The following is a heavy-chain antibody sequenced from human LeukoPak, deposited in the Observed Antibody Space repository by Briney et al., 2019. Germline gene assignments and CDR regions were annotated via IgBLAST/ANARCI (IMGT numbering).Heavy chain of an antibody. J-gene: IGHJ4*02. D-gene: IGHD3-3*01. CDR2: ISSSGSTI. CDR1: GFTFSSCE. Sequence: GGSLRLSCAASGFTFSSCEMNWVRQAPGKGLEWVSYISSSGSTIYYADSVKGRFTISRDNAKNSLYLQMNSLRAEDTAVYYCARKGYDFWSGYHKDYYFDYWGQGTLVTVSS. CDR3: ARKGYDFWSGYHKDYYFDY. V-gene: IGHV3-48*03.